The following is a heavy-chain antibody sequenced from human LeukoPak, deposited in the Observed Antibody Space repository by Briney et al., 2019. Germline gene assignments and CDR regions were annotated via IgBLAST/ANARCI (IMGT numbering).Heavy chain of an antibody. CDR2: IYYSGST. Sequence: TFSSYEMNWVRQAPGKGLEWVGSIYYSGSTYYNPSLKSRVTISVDTSKNQFSLKLNSVTAADTAVYYCARRVGDYVRYFDYWGQGTLVTVSS. J-gene: IGHJ4*02. D-gene: IGHD4-17*01. CDR1: TFSSYE. CDR3: ARRVGDYVRYFDY. V-gene: IGHV4-39*01.